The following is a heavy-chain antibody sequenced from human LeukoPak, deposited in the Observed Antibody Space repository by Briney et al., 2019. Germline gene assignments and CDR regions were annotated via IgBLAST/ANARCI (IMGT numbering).Heavy chain of an antibody. Sequence: PGGSLRLSCAASGFTFSSYAMHWVRQAPGKGLEWVAFIRYDGSNKYHADSVKGRFTISRDNSKNTLYLQMNSLRAEDTAVYYRASPDYDSSTYVGDYWGQGTLVTVSS. J-gene: IGHJ4*02. CDR2: IRYDGSNK. D-gene: IGHD3-22*01. V-gene: IGHV3-30*02. CDR3: ASPDYDSSTYVGDY. CDR1: GFTFSSYA.